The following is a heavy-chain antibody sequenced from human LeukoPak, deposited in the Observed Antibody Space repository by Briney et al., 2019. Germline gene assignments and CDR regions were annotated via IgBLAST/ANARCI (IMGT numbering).Heavy chain of an antibody. CDR1: GYSFTSYW. Sequence: GESLKISCKGSGYSFTSYWIGWVRQMPGKGLEWMEIIYPGDSDTRYSPSFQGQVTISADKSISTAYLQWSSLKASDTAMYYCAAAPYYYGSGSEPFDYWGQGTLVTVSS. CDR2: IYPGDSDT. D-gene: IGHD3-10*01. CDR3: AAAPYYYGSGSEPFDY. J-gene: IGHJ4*02. V-gene: IGHV5-51*01.